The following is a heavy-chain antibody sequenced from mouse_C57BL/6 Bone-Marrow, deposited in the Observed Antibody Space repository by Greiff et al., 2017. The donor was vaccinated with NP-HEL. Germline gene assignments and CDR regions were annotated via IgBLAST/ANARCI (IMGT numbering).Heavy chain of an antibody. CDR3: AREGASTVVNY. CDR2: IYPGSGST. J-gene: IGHJ2*01. Sequence: VQLQQPGAELVKPGASVKMSCKASGYTFTSYWITWVKQRPGQGLEWIGDIYPGSGSTNYNEKFKGKATLTVDTSSSTAYMQLSSLTSEDSAVYYCAREGASTVVNYWGQGTTLTVSS. D-gene: IGHD1-1*01. V-gene: IGHV1-55*01. CDR1: GYTFTSYW.